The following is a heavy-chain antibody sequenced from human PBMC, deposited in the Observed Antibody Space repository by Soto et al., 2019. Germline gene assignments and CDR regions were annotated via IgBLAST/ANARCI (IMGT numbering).Heavy chain of an antibody. J-gene: IGHJ6*04. CDR1: GLTFSSYG. CDR2: ISYDGSNK. CDR3: AREYMTTVTTGDYGMDV. D-gene: IGHD4-17*01. V-gene: IGHV3-30*03. Sequence: GGSLRLSCAASGLTFSSYGMHWVRQAPGKGLEWVAVISYDGSNKYYADSVKGRFTISRDNSKNTLYLQMNSLRAEDTAVYYCAREYMTTVTTGDYGMDVWGKGTTVTVSS.